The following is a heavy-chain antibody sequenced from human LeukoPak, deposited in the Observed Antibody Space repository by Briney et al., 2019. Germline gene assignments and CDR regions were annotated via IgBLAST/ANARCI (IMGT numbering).Heavy chain of an antibody. CDR2: INWNGDST. CDR1: GFTFDDYG. J-gene: IGHJ6*03. Sequence: PGGSLRLSCAASGFTFDDYGMSWVRQAPGKGLEWVSHINWNGDSTGYADSVKGRFTISRDNGKNSLYLQMNSLRAEDTALYYCAREVATHDYYYYMDVWGKGTTVTVSS. CDR3: AREVATHDYYYYMDV. V-gene: IGHV3-20*04. D-gene: IGHD5-12*01.